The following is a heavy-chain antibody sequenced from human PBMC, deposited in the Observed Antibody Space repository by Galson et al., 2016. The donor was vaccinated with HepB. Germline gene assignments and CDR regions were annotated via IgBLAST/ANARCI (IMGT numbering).Heavy chain of an antibody. V-gene: IGHV1-18*01. J-gene: IGHJ5*02. CDR3: ARDPAGAVAGISHWLEP. CDR1: GYSFSSFG. CDR2: VNAFTGNT. D-gene: IGHD6-19*01. Sequence: SVKVSCKASGYSFSSFGMSWVRQAPGQGLEWLAWVNAFTGNTTYAQKVEGRASVTTDTSTSTVYLDLRSLSNDDTAVYYCARDPAGAVAGISHWLEPWGQGTLVTVSS.